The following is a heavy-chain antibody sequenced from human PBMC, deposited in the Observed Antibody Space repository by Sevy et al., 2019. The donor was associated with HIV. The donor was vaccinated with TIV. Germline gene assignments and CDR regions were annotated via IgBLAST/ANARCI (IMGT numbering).Heavy chain of an antibody. Sequence: GGSLRLSCAASGFTFSDHYMEWVRQAPGKGLEWVGRIRNKADSYTTEYAASVKGRFTISRDDSKNSLYLLMNSLKTEETAVYYCATHAGIAAAGRVFDYWGQGTLFTVSS. V-gene: IGHV3-72*01. CDR3: ATHAGIAAAGRVFDY. J-gene: IGHJ4*02. CDR1: GFTFSDHY. CDR2: IRNKADSYTT. D-gene: IGHD6-13*01.